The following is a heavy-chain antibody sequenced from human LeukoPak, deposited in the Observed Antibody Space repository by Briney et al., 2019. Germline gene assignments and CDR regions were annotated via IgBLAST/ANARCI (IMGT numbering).Heavy chain of an antibody. CDR2: IYSGGST. Sequence: GGSLRLSCAASGFTVSRNYMSWVRQAPGKGLEWVSVIYSGGSTYYADSVKGRFTISRDNAKNSLYLQMNSLRAEDTAVYYCARDLTSGWYGWDYWGQGTLVTVSS. V-gene: IGHV3-66*01. D-gene: IGHD6-19*01. J-gene: IGHJ4*02. CDR1: GFTVSRNY. CDR3: ARDLTSGWYGWDY.